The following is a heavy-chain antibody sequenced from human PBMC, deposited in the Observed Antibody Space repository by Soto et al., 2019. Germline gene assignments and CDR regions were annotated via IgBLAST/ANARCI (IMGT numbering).Heavy chain of an antibody. CDR2: INHSGST. V-gene: IGHV4-34*01. CDR1: GGSFRGYY. Sequence: SETLSLTCAVYGGSFRGYYWSWIRQPPGKGLEWIGEINHSGSTNYNPSLKSRVTISVDTSKNQFSLKLSSVTAADTAVYYCARGRLVATIHYYGMDVWGQGTTVTVSS. J-gene: IGHJ6*02. D-gene: IGHD5-12*01. CDR3: ARGRLVATIHYYGMDV.